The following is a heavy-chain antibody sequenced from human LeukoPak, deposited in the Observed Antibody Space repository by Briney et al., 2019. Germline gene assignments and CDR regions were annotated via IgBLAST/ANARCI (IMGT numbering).Heavy chain of an antibody. CDR1: GGSISSYY. CDR3: ARDREERSGYYYMDV. V-gene: IGHV4-59*01. Sequence: SETLSLTCTASGGSISSYYWSWIRQPPGKGLEWIGYIYYSGSTNYNPSLKSRVTISVDTSKNQFSLKLSSVTAADTAVYYCARDREERSGYYYMDVWGKGTTVTISS. CDR2: IYYSGST. D-gene: IGHD3-3*01. J-gene: IGHJ6*03.